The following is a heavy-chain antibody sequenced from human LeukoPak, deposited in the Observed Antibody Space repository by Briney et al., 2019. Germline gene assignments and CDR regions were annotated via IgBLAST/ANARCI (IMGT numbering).Heavy chain of an antibody. CDR1: GFTFSNSA. CDR3: TKGGSYAPPEY. CDR2: INSGGDDT. Sequence: GGSLRLSCAASGFTFSNSAMTWVRQAPGEGLEWVSAINSGGDDTVYSDSVKGRLTISRDNSKNTLYLQMNTLRAEDTAIYYCTKGGSYAPPEYWGQGTRVTVSS. D-gene: IGHD1-26*01. V-gene: IGHV3-23*01. J-gene: IGHJ4*02.